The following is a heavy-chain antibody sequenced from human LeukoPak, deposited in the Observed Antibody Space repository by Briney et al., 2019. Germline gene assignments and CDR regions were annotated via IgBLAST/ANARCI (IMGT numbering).Heavy chain of an antibody. CDR1: GYTFTSYY. J-gene: IGHJ4*02. CDR3: AREVLGLRCWDY. CDR2: INPSGGST. D-gene: IGHD3-10*02. Sequence: ASAKVSCKASGYTFTSYYMHWVRQAPGQGLEWMGIINPSGGSTSYAQKFQGRVTMTRDTSTSTVYMELSSLRSEDTAVYYCAREVLGLRCWDYWGQGTLVTASS. V-gene: IGHV1-46*03.